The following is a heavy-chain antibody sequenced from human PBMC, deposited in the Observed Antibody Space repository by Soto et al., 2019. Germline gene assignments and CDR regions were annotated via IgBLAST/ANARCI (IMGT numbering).Heavy chain of an antibody. D-gene: IGHD1-1*01. V-gene: IGHV4-59*01. CDR3: ARRTDTPNWLGP. Sequence: QVQLQESGPGLVKPSETLSLTCTVSGGSINNYYWTWIRQPPGKGLEWIGYVYHTGSTNYNPSLKGRVTISIDTSKNQFSLKLSAVNAADTAVYYCARRTDTPNWLGPWGQGTLVTVSS. CDR1: GGSINNYY. J-gene: IGHJ5*02. CDR2: VYHTGST.